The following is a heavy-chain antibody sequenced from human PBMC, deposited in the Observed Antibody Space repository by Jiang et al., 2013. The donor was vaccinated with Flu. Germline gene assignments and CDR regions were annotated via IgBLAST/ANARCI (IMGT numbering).Heavy chain of an antibody. Sequence: VQLVESGGGLVQPGGSLRLSCAASGFTFNKYWMHWVRQAPGKGLVWVSRIKSDGSKINYADSVKGRFIISRDNAKNTLYLQMDSLRAEDTAVYHCARGPVEYASGPDYWGQGTLVTVSS. V-gene: IGHV3-74*01. J-gene: IGHJ4*02. CDR1: GFTFNKYW. CDR2: IKSDGSKI. CDR3: ARGPVEYASGPDY. D-gene: IGHD6-19*01.